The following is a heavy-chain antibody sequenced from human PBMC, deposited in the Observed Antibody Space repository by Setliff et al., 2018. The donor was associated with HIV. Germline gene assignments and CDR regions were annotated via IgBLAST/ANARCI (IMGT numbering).Heavy chain of an antibody. Sequence: PGGSLRLSCVASGFTFSPYTLTWVRQVPGKGLEWVSSISANSNHVYYADSMKGRFTISRDNSNNMLYLQMNSLRAEDTAVYYCAREESASSWGYYHYYMDVWGKGTTVTVSS. J-gene: IGHJ6*03. CDR2: ISANSNHV. CDR1: GFTFSPYT. CDR3: AREESASSWGYYHYYMDV. V-gene: IGHV3-21*01. D-gene: IGHD3-16*01.